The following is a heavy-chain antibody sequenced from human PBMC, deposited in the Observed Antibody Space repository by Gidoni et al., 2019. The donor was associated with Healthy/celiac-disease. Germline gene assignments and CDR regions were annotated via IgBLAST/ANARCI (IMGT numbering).Heavy chain of an antibody. CDR3: ARGGGATDFDY. CDR2: ISSSSSYI. J-gene: IGHJ4*02. CDR1: GFTFSSYS. D-gene: IGHD1-26*01. Sequence: EVQLVESGGGLVKPGGSLRLSCAASGFTFSSYSRNWVRQAPGKGLEWFSSISSSSSYIYYADSVKGRFTISRDNAKNSRYLQMNSLRAEDTAVYYCARGGGATDFDYWGQGTLVTVSS. V-gene: IGHV3-21*01.